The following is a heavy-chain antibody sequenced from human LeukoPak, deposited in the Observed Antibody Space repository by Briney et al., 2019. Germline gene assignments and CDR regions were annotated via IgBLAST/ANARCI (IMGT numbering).Heavy chain of an antibody. D-gene: IGHD3-3*01. J-gene: IGHJ4*02. V-gene: IGHV3-7*01. CDR2: IKQDGSEK. CDR1: GFIFSSYW. Sequence: GGSLRLSCAASGFIFSSYWMSWVRQAPGKGLEWVANIKQDGSEKYYVDSVKGRFTISRDNTKNSLYLQMNSLRAGDTAVYYCTRDFGGYWGQGTLVTVSS. CDR3: TRDFGGY.